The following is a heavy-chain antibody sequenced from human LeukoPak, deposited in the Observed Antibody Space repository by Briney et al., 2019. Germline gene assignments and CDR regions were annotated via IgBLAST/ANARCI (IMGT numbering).Heavy chain of an antibody. V-gene: IGHV4-34*01. J-gene: IGHJ3*02. CDR3: ARDYYDSSGYYRVDAFDI. CDR2: INHSGST. D-gene: IGHD3-22*01. Sequence: PSETLSLTCAVYGGSFSGYYWSWIRQPPGKGLEWIGEINHSGSTNYNPSLKSRVTISVDTSKNQFSLKLSSVTAADTAVYYCARDYYDSSGYYRVDAFDIWGQGTMVTVSS. CDR1: GGSFSGYY.